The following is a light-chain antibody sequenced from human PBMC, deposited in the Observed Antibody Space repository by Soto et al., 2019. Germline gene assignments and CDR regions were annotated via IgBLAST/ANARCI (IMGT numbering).Light chain of an antibody. CDR1: QTVRNN. J-gene: IGKJ5*01. Sequence: EFVLTQSPGTLSLSPGERATLSCRASQTVRNNYLAWYQQKPGQAPRILMYDASTRATGISARFSGSGSGTEFTLTISSLQSEDFAVYYCQQYHNWPITFGQGTRLEIK. V-gene: IGKV3-15*01. CDR2: DAS. CDR3: QQYHNWPIT.